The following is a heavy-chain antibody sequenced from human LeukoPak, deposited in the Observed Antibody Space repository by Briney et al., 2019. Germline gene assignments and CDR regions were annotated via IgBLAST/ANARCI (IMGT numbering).Heavy chain of an antibody. CDR2: ISSNGGST. D-gene: IGHD4-11*01. Sequence: GSLRLSCAASGFTFSNYAMHWVRQAPGKGLEYVSAISSNGGSTYYANSVKGRFTISRDNSKNTLYLQMGSLRAEDMAVYYCARGIDSNYALDYWGQGTLVTVSS. V-gene: IGHV3-64*01. CDR1: GFTFSNYA. J-gene: IGHJ4*02. CDR3: ARGIDSNYALDY.